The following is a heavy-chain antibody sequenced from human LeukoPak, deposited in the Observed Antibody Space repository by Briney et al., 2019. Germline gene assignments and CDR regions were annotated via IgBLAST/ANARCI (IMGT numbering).Heavy chain of an antibody. CDR3: ARGDYSIRNWFDP. D-gene: IGHD4-11*01. CDR1: GGSISSYY. CDR2: IYYSGST. Sequence: PSETLSLTCTVSGGSISSYYWSWIRQPPGKGLEWIGYIYYSGSTNYNPSLKSRVTISVDTSKNQFSLKLSSVTAADTAVYYCARGDYSIRNWFDPWGQGTLVTVSS. J-gene: IGHJ5*02. V-gene: IGHV4-59*08.